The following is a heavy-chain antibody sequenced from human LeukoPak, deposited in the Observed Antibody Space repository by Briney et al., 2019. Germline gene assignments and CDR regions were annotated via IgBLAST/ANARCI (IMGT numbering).Heavy chain of an antibody. CDR3: ARLHRGAARDFDY. CDR1: GYSFTSYR. CDR2: IDISDSYT. J-gene: IGHJ4*02. V-gene: IGHV5-10-1*01. D-gene: IGHD1-26*01. Sequence: GASLISSCASSGYSFTSYRISWVRQMPGRGMEWMGRIDISDSYTNYSPSFQGHVTISADKSISTAYLQWSILKASETAMWYCARLHRGAARDFDYWGQENLVTVSS.